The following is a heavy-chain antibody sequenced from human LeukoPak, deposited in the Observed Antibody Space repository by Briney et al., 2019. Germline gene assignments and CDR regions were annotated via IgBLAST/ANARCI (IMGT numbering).Heavy chain of an antibody. D-gene: IGHD1-14*01. V-gene: IGHV4-4*07. CDR3: ARGVGAPQPTFDP. Sequence: KASETLSLTCTVSGDSISSYYWSWIRQPAGKGLEWIGSIYHSGSTYYNPSLKSRLTISADTSKNQFSLRLSSVTAADTAVYYSARGVGAPQPTFDPWGQGTLVTVSS. J-gene: IGHJ5*02. CDR2: IYHSGST. CDR1: GDSISSYY.